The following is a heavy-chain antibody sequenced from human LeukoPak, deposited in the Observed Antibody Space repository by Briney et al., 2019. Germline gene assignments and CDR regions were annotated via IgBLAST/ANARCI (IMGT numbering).Heavy chain of an antibody. CDR3: AGDRLRFLEGVFDP. Sequence: SETLSLTCAVYGGSFSGYYWSWIRQPPGKGLEWIGEINHSGSTNYNPSLKSRVTISVDTSKNQFSLKLSSVTAADTAVYYCAGDRLRFLEGVFDPWGQGTLVTVSS. D-gene: IGHD3-3*01. J-gene: IGHJ5*02. V-gene: IGHV4-34*01. CDR2: INHSGST. CDR1: GGSFSGYY.